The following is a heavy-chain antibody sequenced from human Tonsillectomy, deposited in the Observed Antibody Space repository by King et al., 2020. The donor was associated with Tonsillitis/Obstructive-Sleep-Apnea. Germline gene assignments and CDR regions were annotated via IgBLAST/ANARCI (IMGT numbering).Heavy chain of an antibody. J-gene: IGHJ4*02. CDR2: IWYDGSNK. V-gene: IGHV3-33*06. Sequence: VQLVESGGGVVQPGRSLRLSCAASGFTFSSYGMHWVRQAPGKGLEWVAVIWYDGSNKYYADSVKGRFTISRDNSKNTLYLQMNSLRAEDTAVYYCAKDRAIFGVVEGEFFAYWGQGTLVTVSS. CDR1: GFTFSSYG. D-gene: IGHD3-3*01. CDR3: AKDRAIFGVVEGEFFAY.